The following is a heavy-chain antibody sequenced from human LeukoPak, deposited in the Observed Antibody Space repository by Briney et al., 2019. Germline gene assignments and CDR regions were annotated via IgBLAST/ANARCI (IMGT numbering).Heavy chain of an antibody. CDR1: GGSIRNYY. V-gene: IGHV4-59*01. CDR2: IYYSGST. J-gene: IGHJ3*02. D-gene: IGHD6-13*01. CDR3: ARDRYSSSWFDI. Sequence: SETLSLTCTVSGGSIRNYYWSWIRQPPGKGLEWIGYIYYSGSTNYNPSLKSRVTISVDTSKNQFSLKLSSVTAADTAVYYCARDRYSSSWFDIWGQGTKVTVSS.